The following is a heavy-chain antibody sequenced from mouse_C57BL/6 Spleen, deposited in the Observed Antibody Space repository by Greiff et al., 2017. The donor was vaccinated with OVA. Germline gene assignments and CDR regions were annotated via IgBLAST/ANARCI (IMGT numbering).Heavy chain of an antibody. D-gene: IGHD1-1*01. J-gene: IGHJ1*03. CDR2: INPNNGGT. Sequence: EVKLMESGPELVKPGASVKMSCKASGYTFTDYNMHWVKQSPGKSLEWIGYINPNNGGTSYNQKFKGKATLTGNKSSSTAYMELRSLTLEDSAVYYCARGDYGSSLTYFDVWGTGTTVTVSS. CDR3: ARGDYGSSLTYFDV. V-gene: IGHV1-22*01. CDR1: GYTFTDYN.